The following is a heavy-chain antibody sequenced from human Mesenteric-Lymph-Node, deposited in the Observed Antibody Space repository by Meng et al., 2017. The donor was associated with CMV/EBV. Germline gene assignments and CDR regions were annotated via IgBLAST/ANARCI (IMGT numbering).Heavy chain of an antibody. V-gene: IGHV4-61*01. CDR3: ARDVRSTRYFDY. CDR1: GGSVSSDNYY. D-gene: IGHD2-2*01. Sequence: CTVSGGSVSSDNYYWTWIRQPPGKGPEWIGYVYYSGSTHYNPSLESRVTIPVDTSKNQFSLKLTSVTAADTAVYYCARDVRSTRYFDYWGPGTLVTVSS. CDR2: VYYSGST. J-gene: IGHJ4*02.